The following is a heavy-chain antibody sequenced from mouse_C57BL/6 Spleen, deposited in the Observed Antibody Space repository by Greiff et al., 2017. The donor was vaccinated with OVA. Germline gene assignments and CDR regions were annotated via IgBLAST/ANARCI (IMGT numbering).Heavy chain of an antibody. Sequence: VKLMESGPELVKPGASVKISCKASGYAFSSSWMNWVKQRPGKGLEWIGRIYPGDGDTNYNGKFKGKATLTADKSSSTAYMQLSSLTSEDSAVYFCACSYGNYFDYWGQGTTLTVSS. J-gene: IGHJ2*01. V-gene: IGHV1-82*01. CDR2: IYPGDGDT. CDR1: GYAFSSSW. D-gene: IGHD2-1*01. CDR3: ACSYGNYFDY.